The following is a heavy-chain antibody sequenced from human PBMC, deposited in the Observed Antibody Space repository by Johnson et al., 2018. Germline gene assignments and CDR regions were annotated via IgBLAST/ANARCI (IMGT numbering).Heavy chain of an antibody. J-gene: IGHJ3*02. CDR2: IYYSGST. CDR3: ARLDGSYNDAFDI. CDR1: GGSISSYY. D-gene: IGHD1-26*01. Sequence: QVQLQESGPGLVKPSQTLSLTCTVSGGSISSYYWSWIRQPPGQGLEWIGYIYYSGSTIYNPSLKSRVTISVDTSKNQLFLQLSSVTAADTAVYYRARLDGSYNDAFDIWGQGTMVTVSS. V-gene: IGHV4-59*01.